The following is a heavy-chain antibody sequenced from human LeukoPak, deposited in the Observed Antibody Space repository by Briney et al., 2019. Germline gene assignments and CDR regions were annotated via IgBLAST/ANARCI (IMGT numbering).Heavy chain of an antibody. D-gene: IGHD4-11*01. Sequence: ASVRVSCKASGYIFTTYFMHWLRQAPGQGPEWMGIINPRGGSTDYAQKFQDRITMTSDTSTSTVDMELKSLTSEDTAVYFCARVGTTGATADNWGQGTLVTVSS. V-gene: IGHV1-46*01. CDR2: INPRGGST. CDR3: ARVGTTGATADN. CDR1: GYIFTTYF. J-gene: IGHJ4*02.